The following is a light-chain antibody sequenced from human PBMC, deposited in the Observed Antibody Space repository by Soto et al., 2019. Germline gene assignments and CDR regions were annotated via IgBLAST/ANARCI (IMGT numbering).Light chain of an antibody. J-gene: IGLJ3*02. V-gene: IGLV2-8*01. Sequence: QSALTQSPSASGSPGQSVTISCTGTSSDVGNYKYVFWYQQHPGKAPKIMIYVVSKRPPGVPERFSGSKTSNTASMTDSGLQVEDEADNYCSSYAGSKLWVCGGATKRTVL. CDR1: SSDVGNYKY. CDR3: SSYAGSKLWV. CDR2: VVS.